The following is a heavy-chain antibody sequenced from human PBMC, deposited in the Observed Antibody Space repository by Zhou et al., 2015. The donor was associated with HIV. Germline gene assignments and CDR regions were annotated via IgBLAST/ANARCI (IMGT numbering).Heavy chain of an antibody. CDR3: ASHTGTAAGTKDY. J-gene: IGHJ4*02. D-gene: IGHD6-13*01. CDR1: GYRFTSHG. Sequence: LVQSGTEVRKPGASVKVSCKASGYRFTSHGISWVRQAPGQGLEWMGGIIPIFGTANYAQKFQGRVTITADESTSTAYMELSSLRSEDTAVYYCASHTGTAAGTKDYWGQGTLVTVSS. CDR2: IIPIFGTA. V-gene: IGHV1-69*13.